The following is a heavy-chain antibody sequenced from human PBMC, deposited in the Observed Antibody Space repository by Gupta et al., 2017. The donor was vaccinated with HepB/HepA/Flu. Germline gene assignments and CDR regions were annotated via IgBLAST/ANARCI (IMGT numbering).Heavy chain of an antibody. CDR3: AKARSIAAAGTVHYYGMDV. V-gene: IGHV3-9*01. Sequence: EVHLVESGGGLVKAGRSLRLSCASSGFPFDDYAVPWVRQAPGKGLEGVSGISWNSGSIGYAESVKGRFTISRDNAKNSLYLQMNSLRAEDTALYYCAKARSIAAAGTVHYYGMDVWGQGTTVTVSS. J-gene: IGHJ6*02. CDR2: ISWNSGSI. D-gene: IGHD6-13*01. CDR1: GFPFDDYA.